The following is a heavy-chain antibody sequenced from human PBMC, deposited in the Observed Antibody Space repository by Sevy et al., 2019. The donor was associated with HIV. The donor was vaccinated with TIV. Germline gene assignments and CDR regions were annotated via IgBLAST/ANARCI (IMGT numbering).Heavy chain of an antibody. CDR2: INQGGSET. Sequence: GGSLRLSCAASGFTFNNYWMSWVRQAPGKGLEWVANINQGGSETYYVDSVKGRFTISRDNAKNSLYLEMNSLRAEDTAVYYCARWDVWGKGTTVTVSS. CDR3: ARWDV. J-gene: IGHJ6*04. CDR1: GFTFNNYW. V-gene: IGHV3-7*01.